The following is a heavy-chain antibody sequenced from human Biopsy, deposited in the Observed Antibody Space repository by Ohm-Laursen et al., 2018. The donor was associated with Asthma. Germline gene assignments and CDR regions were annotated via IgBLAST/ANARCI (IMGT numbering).Heavy chain of an antibody. CDR2: VNTGNGDT. CDR3: ARTYYDFLTGQVKDVFGV. D-gene: IGHD3-9*01. CDR1: GYNFISFA. J-gene: IGHJ3*01. V-gene: IGHV1-3*04. Sequence: SVKVSCKASGYNFISFAIHWVRQAPGQRLEWMGWVNTGNGDTKYSQKFQGRVTITRDTSASTAYMELRSLRSEDKATYYSARTYYDFLTGQVKDVFGVWGQGTMVTVSS.